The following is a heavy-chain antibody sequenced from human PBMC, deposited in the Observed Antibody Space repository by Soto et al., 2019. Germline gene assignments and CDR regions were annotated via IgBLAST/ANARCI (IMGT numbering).Heavy chain of an antibody. J-gene: IGHJ6*02. Sequence: GGSLRLSCAASWFTFRSLSMNWVRQAPGRGLEWVSSISSSSSYIYYADSVKGRFTISRDNAKNSLYLQMNSLRAEDTAVYYCAREGREDYYYGMDVWGQGTTVTVSS. V-gene: IGHV3-21*01. CDR2: ISSSSSYI. CDR3: AREGREDYYYGMDV. CDR1: WFTFRSLS.